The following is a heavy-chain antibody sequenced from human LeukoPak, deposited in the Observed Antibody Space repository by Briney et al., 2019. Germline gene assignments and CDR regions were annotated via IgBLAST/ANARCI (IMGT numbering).Heavy chain of an antibody. CDR1: GGSISSYY. D-gene: IGHD6-6*01. CDR2: IYHSGRT. CDR3: ARSSHAFDI. V-gene: IGHV4-59*12. Sequence: SETLSLTCTVSGGSISSYYWSWIRQPAGKGLEWIGYIYHSGRTYYKPTLKSRVTISVDRSKNQFSLKLNSVTAADTALYYCARSSHAFDIWGQGTMVTVSS. J-gene: IGHJ3*02.